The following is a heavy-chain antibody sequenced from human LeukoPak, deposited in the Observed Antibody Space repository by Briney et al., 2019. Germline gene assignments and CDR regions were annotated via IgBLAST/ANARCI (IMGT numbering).Heavy chain of an antibody. CDR1: GFSLSTSGMC. CDR2: IDWDDDK. Sequence: SGPTLVKPTQTLTLTCTFSGFSLSTSGMCVSWIRQPPGKALEWLARIDWDDDKYCSTSLKTRLTISKDTSKNQVVLTMTNIDPVDTATYYCARSPPNYYGSGSLFDYWGQGTLVTVSS. D-gene: IGHD3-10*01. CDR3: ARSPPNYYGSGSLFDY. V-gene: IGHV2-70*11. J-gene: IGHJ4*02.